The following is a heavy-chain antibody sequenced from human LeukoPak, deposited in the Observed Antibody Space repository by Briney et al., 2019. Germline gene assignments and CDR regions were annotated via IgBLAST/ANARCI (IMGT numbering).Heavy chain of an antibody. V-gene: IGHV3-74*01. CDR3: ARRSMSYFDY. CDR2: INSDGSST. CDR1: GFTFSSYW. J-gene: IGHJ4*02. Sequence: GGSLRLACAASGFTFSSYWMHWVRQAPGKGLVWVSRINSDGSSTSYADSVNSRFNISRDNAKNTLYLQMNSLRAEDTAVYYCARRSMSYFDYWGQGTLVTVSS. D-gene: IGHD6-6*01.